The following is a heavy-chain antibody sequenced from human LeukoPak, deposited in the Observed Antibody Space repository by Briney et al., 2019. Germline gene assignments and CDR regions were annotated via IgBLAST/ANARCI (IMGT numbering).Heavy chain of an antibody. V-gene: IGHV5-51*01. D-gene: IGHD2-2*01. J-gene: IGHJ5*02. Sequence: GESLKISCKGSGYSFTNYWIGWVRQMPGKGLEWMGIIYPGDSDTRYSPSFQDQVTISADKSISTAYLQWSSLKASDTAMYYCARQRFAMRAYAGNWFDPWGQGTLVTVSS. CDR3: ARQRFAMRAYAGNWFDP. CDR2: IYPGDSDT. CDR1: GYSFTNYW.